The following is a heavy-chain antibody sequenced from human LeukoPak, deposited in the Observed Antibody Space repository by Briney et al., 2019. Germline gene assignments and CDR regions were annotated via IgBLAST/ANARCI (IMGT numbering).Heavy chain of an antibody. J-gene: IGHJ5*02. V-gene: IGHV4-30-4*08. D-gene: IGHD4-17*01. CDR2: ISYGGNT. CDR3: AREYGDWVGGRPYNWFDP. CDR1: GASISRDDYY. Sequence: NSPQTLSLTCTVSGASISRDDYYWSWIRQPPGKGLEWIGYISYGGNTNYNPSLKSRVTISEDTSKKQFSLKLTSVIAADTAVYYCAREYGDWVGGRPYNWFDPWGQGTLVTVSS.